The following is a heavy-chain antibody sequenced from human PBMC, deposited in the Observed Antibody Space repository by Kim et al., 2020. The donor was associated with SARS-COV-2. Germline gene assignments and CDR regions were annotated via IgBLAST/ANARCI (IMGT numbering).Heavy chain of an antibody. CDR2: ISYDGSNK. Sequence: WGSLRLSCAASGFTFSSYAMHWVRQAPGKGLEWVAVISYDGSNKYYADSVKGRFTISRDNSKNTLYLQMNSLRAEDTAVYYCARPKVGYYYDSSGYFWG. V-gene: IGHV3-30-3*01. CDR3: ARPKVGYYYDSSGYF. J-gene: IGHJ6*01. D-gene: IGHD3-22*01. CDR1: GFTFSSYA.